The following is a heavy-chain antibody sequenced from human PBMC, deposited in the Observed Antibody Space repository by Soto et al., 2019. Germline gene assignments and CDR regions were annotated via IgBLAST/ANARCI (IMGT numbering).Heavy chain of an antibody. D-gene: IGHD3-10*01. CDR2: IYWDDDK. Sequence: QITLKESGPPLVKPTQTLTLTCTFSGFSLSTSGVGVGWIRQPPGKALEWLALIYWDDDKRYSPSLKSRLTITKDTSKNQVVLTMTNMDPVDTATYYCAHMDPGGRFGELSPGGMDVWGQGTTVTVSS. CDR3: AHMDPGGRFGELSPGGMDV. V-gene: IGHV2-5*02. J-gene: IGHJ6*02. CDR1: GFSLSTSGVG.